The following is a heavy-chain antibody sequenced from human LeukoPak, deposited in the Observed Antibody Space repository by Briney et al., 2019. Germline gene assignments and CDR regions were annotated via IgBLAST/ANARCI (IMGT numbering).Heavy chain of an antibody. CDR3: AREGGRTTVTPPYFHH. CDR1: GFTFSDYW. CDR2: IKQDGNEK. V-gene: IGHV3-7*01. D-gene: IGHD4-17*01. Sequence: GGSLRLSCAASGFTFSDYWMNWVRQAPGKGLEWVANIKQDGNEKYYMDSVKGRFTISRDNAKNSLYLQMNSLRAEDTAVYYCAREGGRTTVTPPYFHHWGQGTLVTVSS. J-gene: IGHJ1*01.